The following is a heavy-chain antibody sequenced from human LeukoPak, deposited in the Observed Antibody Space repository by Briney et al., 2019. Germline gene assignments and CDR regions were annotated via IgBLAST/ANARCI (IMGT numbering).Heavy chain of an antibody. J-gene: IGHJ4*02. CDR2: IYSGGST. V-gene: IGHV3-53*01. Sequence: PGGSLRLSCAASGFTVSSNYMSWVRQAPGKGLEWVSVIYSGGSTYYADSVKGRFTISRDNSKNTLYLQMNSLRAEGTAVYCCARGPSGYHNTGGQGTLVTVSS. CDR1: GFTVSSNY. CDR3: ARGPSGYHNT. D-gene: IGHD5-12*01.